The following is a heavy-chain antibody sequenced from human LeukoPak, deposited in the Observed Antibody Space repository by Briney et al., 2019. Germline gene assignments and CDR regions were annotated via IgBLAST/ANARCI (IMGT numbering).Heavy chain of an antibody. Sequence: PGGSLRLSCAASGFTFSSYSMSWVRQAPGKGLEWVANIKQDGSEKNYVGSVKGRFTIARDNAKNSLYLKMNSLRAEDTAVYYCARSSITMVRGVIKSTTSWYHYYNMDVWGKGTTVTVSS. D-gene: IGHD3-10*01. V-gene: IGHV3-7*01. CDR1: GFTFSSYS. CDR3: ARSSITMVRGVIKSTTSWYHYYNMDV. CDR2: IKQDGSEK. J-gene: IGHJ6*03.